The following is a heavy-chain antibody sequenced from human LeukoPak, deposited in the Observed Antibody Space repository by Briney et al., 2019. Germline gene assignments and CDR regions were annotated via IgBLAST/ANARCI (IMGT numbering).Heavy chain of an antibody. D-gene: IGHD3-3*01. J-gene: IGHJ4*02. CDR1: GFTFSSYA. Sequence: GGSLRLSCAASGFTFSSYAMSWVRQAPGKGLEWVSAISGSGGSTYYADSVKGRFTISRDNSKNPLYLQMNSLRAEDTAVYYCAKSIRLDFWSGYLNWGQGTLVTVSS. V-gene: IGHV3-23*01. CDR2: ISGSGGST. CDR3: AKSIRLDFWSGYLN.